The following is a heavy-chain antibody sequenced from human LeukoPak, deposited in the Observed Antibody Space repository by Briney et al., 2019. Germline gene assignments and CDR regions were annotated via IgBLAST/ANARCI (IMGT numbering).Heavy chain of an antibody. D-gene: IGHD3-22*01. CDR3: ARVSYDSSGYYFDY. V-gene: IGHV3-53*01. J-gene: IGHJ4*02. CDR2: IYSGGST. CDR1: GFTVSSNY. Sequence: PGGSLRLSCAASGFTVSSNYMSWVRQAPGKGLGWGSVIYSGGSTYYADSVKGRFTISRANSKNTLYLQMNSLRAEDTAVYCCARVSYDSSGYYFDYWGQGTLVTVSS.